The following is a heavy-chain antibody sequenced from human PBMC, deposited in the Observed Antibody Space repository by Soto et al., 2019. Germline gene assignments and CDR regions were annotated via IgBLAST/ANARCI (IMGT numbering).Heavy chain of an antibody. CDR3: ARDPGSSYGPPDY. D-gene: IGHD5-18*01. V-gene: IGHV3-23*01. J-gene: IGHJ4*02. Sequence: PGGSLRLSCAASGFTFSSYAMSWVRQAPGKGLEWVSAISGSGVSTYYADSVKGRFTISRDNSKNTLYLQMNSLRAEDTAVYYCARDPGSSYGPPDYWGQGTLVTVSS. CDR2: ISGSGVST. CDR1: GFTFSSYA.